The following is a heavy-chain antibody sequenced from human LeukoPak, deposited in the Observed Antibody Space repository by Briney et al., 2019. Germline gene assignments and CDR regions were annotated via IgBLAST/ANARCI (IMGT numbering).Heavy chain of an antibody. CDR1: GGSISSYY. J-gene: IGHJ5*02. CDR2: IYTSGST. CDR3: ARDGSSSWYWWFDP. D-gene: IGHD6-13*01. Sequence: SETLSLTCTVSGGSISSYYWSWIRQPAGRGLEWIGRIYTSGSTNYNPSLKSRVTMSVDTSKIQFSLKLSSVTAADTAVYYCARDGSSSWYWWFDPWGQGTLVTVSS. V-gene: IGHV4-4*07.